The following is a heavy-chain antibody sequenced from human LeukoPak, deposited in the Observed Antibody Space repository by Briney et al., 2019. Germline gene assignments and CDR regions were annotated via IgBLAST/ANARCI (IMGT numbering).Heavy chain of an antibody. CDR1: GFTFDDYG. V-gene: IGHV3-20*04. J-gene: IGHJ4*02. Sequence: GGSLRLSCAASGFTFDDYGMSWVRQAPGKGLGWVSGINWNGGSTGYADSVKGRFTISRDNAKNSLYLQMNSLRAEDTALYYCARGWEAVAGFDYWGQGTLVTVSS. CDR3: ARGWEAVAGFDY. CDR2: INWNGGST. D-gene: IGHD6-19*01.